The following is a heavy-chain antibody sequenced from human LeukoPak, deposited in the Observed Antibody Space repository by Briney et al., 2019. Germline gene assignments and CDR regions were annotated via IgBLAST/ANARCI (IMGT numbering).Heavy chain of an antibody. CDR2: IRSKANSYAT. D-gene: IGHD6-19*01. CDR1: GFTFSGSA. V-gene: IGHV3-73*01. Sequence: GGSLRLSCAASGFTFSGSAMHWVRQASGKGLEWVGRIRSKANSYATAYAASVKGRFTISRDDSKNTAYLQMNSLKTEDTAVYYCTRHEAQEGIAVAGRDYYYYMDVWGKGTTVTVSS. J-gene: IGHJ6*03. CDR3: TRHEAQEGIAVAGRDYYYYMDV.